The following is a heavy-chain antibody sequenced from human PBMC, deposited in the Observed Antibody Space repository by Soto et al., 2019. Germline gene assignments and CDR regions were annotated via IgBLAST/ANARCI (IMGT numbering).Heavy chain of an antibody. D-gene: IGHD3-10*01. CDR1: GFTFSSYC. V-gene: IGHV3-21*01. Sequence: EVQLVESGGGLVKPGGSLRLSCAASGFTFSSYCMNWVRQAPGKGLEWVSSISSTSSYIYYADSVKGRFTISRDNAKNSLYLQMNSLRAEDTAVYYCARDRDYYGSGAYYYGMDVWGQGTTVTVSS. J-gene: IGHJ6*02. CDR3: ARDRDYYGSGAYYYGMDV. CDR2: ISSTSSYI.